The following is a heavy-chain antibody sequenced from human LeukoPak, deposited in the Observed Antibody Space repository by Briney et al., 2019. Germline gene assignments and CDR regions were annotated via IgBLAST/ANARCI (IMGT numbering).Heavy chain of an antibody. CDR3: ARGYSSGWYYFDY. D-gene: IGHD6-19*01. J-gene: IGHJ4*02. V-gene: IGHV4-59*01. CDR1: GGSISSYY. CDR2: IYYSGST. Sequence: SETLSLTCTVSGGSISSYYWSWIRQPPGKGLEWIGYIYYSGSTNYNPSLKSRVTISVDTSKNQFSLKLSSVTAADTAVYYCARGYSSGWYYFDYWGQGTLVTVSS.